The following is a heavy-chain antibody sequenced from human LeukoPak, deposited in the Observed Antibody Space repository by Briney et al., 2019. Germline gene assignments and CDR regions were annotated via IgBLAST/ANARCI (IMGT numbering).Heavy chain of an antibody. CDR3: ARAPAAAGTPWENWFDP. CDR1: GGSISRYY. V-gene: IGHV4-59*01. D-gene: IGHD6-13*01. Sequence: KASETLSLTCTVSGGSISRYYWSWIRQPPGKGLQWIGYIYYSGSTNYNPSLKSRVSISVDTSKNQFSLKLSFVTAADTAVYYCARAPAAAGTPWENWFDPWGQGTLVTVSS. CDR2: IYYSGST. J-gene: IGHJ5*02.